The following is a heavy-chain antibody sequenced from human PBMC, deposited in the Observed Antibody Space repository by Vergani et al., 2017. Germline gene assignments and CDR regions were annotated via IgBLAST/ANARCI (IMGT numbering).Heavy chain of an antibody. CDR2: ISGKGGTT. CDR1: GFSFSSYA. CDR3: AKERGGNYWGRFDY. V-gene: IGHV3-23*01. D-gene: IGHD1-26*01. Sequence: EVQLLESGGGLVQPGGSLRLSCAASGFSFSSYAISWVRQAPGKGLEWVSAISGKGGTTYYADSVKGRFTISRDNSKNTLYLQMNSLRAEDTAVYYCAKERGGNYWGRFDYWGQGTLVTVSS. J-gene: IGHJ4*02.